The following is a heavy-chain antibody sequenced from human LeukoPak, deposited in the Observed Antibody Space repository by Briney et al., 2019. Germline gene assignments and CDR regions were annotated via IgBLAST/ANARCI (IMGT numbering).Heavy chain of an antibody. CDR3: TRMTPGHDY. CDR2: INHSGYT. V-gene: IGHV4-34*01. D-gene: IGHD4-17*01. CDR1: GVSFDDYY. J-gene: IGHJ4*02. Sequence: NPSETLSHTCGVSGVSFDDYYWSWGRQTPGKGLEWLGEINHSGYTNDSPSLKSRVSLSIDTSRKQFSLNLRSVTVADAGIYYCTRMTPGHDYWGQGRLLTVCS.